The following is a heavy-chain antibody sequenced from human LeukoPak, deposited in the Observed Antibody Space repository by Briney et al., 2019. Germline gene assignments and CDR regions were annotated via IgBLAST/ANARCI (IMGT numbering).Heavy chain of an antibody. Sequence: GASVKVSCKASGYTFTSYDINWVRQATGQGLEWMGWMNPNSGNTGYAQKFQGRVTITRNTSISTAYMELSSLRSEDTAVYYCAMVRGPCYYMDVWGKGTTVTVSS. D-gene: IGHD3-10*01. V-gene: IGHV1-8*03. CDR3: AMVRGPCYYMDV. J-gene: IGHJ6*03. CDR1: GYTFTSYD. CDR2: MNPNSGNT.